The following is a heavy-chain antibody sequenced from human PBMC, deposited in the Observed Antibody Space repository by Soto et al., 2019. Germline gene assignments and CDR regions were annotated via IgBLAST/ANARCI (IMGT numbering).Heavy chain of an antibody. CDR3: ARWNVFRYFDFHPPGGRDV. CDR2: IYYSGRA. CDR1: YGYHTTTH. V-gene: IGHV4-59*13. Sequence: PSETRSLTSTLPYGYHTTTHQNGSQHPPWKGLEWIGYIYYSGRANNYPSLRSRVTIAVDTSKSQFSLKLTSVTAADTAVYYCARWNVFRYFDFHPPGGRDVWGQGTTVTVS. D-gene: IGHD3-9*01. J-gene: IGHJ6*02.